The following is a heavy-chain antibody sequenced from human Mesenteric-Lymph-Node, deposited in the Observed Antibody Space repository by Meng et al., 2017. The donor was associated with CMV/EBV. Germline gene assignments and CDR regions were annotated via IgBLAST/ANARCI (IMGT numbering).Heavy chain of an antibody. J-gene: IGHJ3*02. CDR2: IYRCGST. Sequence: GGSLRLSCAGSGFTVSSNYMSWVRQAPGKGLEWVSVIYRCGSTYYADSVKGRFTISRDNSKNTVYLQMNSLRAEDTAVYYCARGGIWGSPDAFDIWGQGTMVTVSS. V-gene: IGHV3-66*03. CDR3: ARGGIWGSPDAFDI. CDR1: GFTVSSNY. D-gene: IGHD2-15*01.